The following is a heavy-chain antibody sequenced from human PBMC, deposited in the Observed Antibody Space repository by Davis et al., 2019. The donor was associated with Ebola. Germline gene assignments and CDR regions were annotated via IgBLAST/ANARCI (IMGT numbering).Heavy chain of an antibody. V-gene: IGHV3-30-3*01. J-gene: IGHJ4*02. D-gene: IGHD4-11*01. Sequence: GGSLRLSCAASGFTFSSYAMHWVRQAPGKGLEWVALISYDGGEKYYADSVKGRFTISRDNAKNSLYVQMNSLRAEDTAVYYCARDSDDYSFDYWGQGTLVTVSS. CDR2: ISYDGGEK. CDR1: GFTFSSYA. CDR3: ARDSDDYSFDY.